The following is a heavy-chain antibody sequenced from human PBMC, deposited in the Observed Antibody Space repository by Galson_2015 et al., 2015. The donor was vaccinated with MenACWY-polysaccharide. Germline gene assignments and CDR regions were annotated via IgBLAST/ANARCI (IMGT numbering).Heavy chain of an antibody. Sequence: SLRLSCAASGFTFSSYGMHWVRQAPGKGLEWVAVIWDDGSNKYYADSVKGRFTISRDNSKNTLYLQMNSLRAEDTAVYYCARDVYSSSSGGMDVWGQGTTVTVSS. J-gene: IGHJ6*02. CDR2: IWDDGSNK. CDR1: GFTFSSYG. CDR3: ARDVYSSSSGGMDV. D-gene: IGHD6-6*01. V-gene: IGHV3-33*01.